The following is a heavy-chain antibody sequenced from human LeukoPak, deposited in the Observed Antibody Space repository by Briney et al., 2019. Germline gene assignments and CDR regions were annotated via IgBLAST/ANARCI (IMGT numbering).Heavy chain of an antibody. CDR2: IRSKAYGGTT. CDR1: RFTFGDYA. J-gene: IGHJ6*03. V-gene: IGHV3-49*04. CDR3: TRAYCGGDCYLYYYYYYYMDV. Sequence: GGSLRLSCTASRFTFGDYAMSWVRQAPGEGLEGVGFIRSKAYGGTTEYAASVKGRFTISRDDSKSIAYLQMNSLKTEDTAVYYCTRAYCGGDCYLYYYYYYYMDVWGKGTTVTVSS. D-gene: IGHD2-21*01.